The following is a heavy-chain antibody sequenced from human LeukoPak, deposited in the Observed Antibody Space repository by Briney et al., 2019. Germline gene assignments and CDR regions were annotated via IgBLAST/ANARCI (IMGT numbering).Heavy chain of an antibody. CDR1: GGSISSYY. Sequence: SETLSLTCTVSGGSISSYYWSWIRPPAGKGLEWIGRIYTSGSTNYNPSLKSRVTMSVDTSKNQFSLKLSSVTAADTAVYYCASSSLDCSSTSCYPLLFDYWGQGTLVTVSS. J-gene: IGHJ4*02. V-gene: IGHV4-4*07. D-gene: IGHD2-2*01. CDR3: ASSSLDCSSTSCYPLLFDY. CDR2: IYTSGST.